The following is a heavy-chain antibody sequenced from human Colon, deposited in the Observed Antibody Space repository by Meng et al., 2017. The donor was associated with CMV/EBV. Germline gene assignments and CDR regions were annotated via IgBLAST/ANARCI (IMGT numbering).Heavy chain of an antibody. CDR1: GESFSGYY. J-gene: IGHJ4*02. V-gene: IGHV4-34*01. Sequence: GSLRLSCAVYGESFSGYYWSWIRQPPGKGLEWIGEINHSGSTNYNPSLKSRLTISVDTSKNQFSLKLSSVTAADTAVYYCARPPYYSDSSGYHRSDYFDYRGQGTLVTVSS. CDR2: INHSGST. CDR3: ARPPYYSDSSGYHRSDYFDY. D-gene: IGHD3-22*01.